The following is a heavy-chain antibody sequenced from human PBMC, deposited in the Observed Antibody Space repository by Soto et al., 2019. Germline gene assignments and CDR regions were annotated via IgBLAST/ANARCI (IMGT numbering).Heavy chain of an antibody. Sequence: QLVESGGRGVQPGRSLRLSCEASEFTFSSYAMHWVRQAPGRGLEWVALISFDGRKEYYADSVKGRLIVSRDNSRSMVYLQMDSLRPDDTAIYYCARPIPRWSYHYGMDVWGQGTTVTVSS. J-gene: IGHJ6*02. CDR2: ISFDGRKE. V-gene: IGHV3-30*03. CDR3: ARPIPRWSYHYGMDV. D-gene: IGHD2-15*01. CDR1: EFTFSSYA.